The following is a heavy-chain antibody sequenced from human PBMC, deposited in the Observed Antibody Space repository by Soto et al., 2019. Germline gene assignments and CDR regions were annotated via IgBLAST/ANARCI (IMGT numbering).Heavy chain of an antibody. D-gene: IGHD1-26*01. CDR3: AKGAYSGSYFDY. Sequence: QVQLVESGGGVVQPGGSLRLSCAASGFTFSSYGMHWVRQAPGKGLEWVAIISYDGSNKYYADSVKGRFTISRDNSKNTLYLHMNSLRPEDTAVYYCAKGAYSGSYFDYWGQGTLVTVSS. CDR1: GFTFSSYG. J-gene: IGHJ4*02. V-gene: IGHV3-30*18. CDR2: ISYDGSNK.